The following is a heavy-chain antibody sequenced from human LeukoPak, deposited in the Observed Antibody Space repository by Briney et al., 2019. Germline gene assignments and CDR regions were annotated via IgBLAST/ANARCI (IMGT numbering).Heavy chain of an antibody. V-gene: IGHV4-59*01. CDR3: ARTGVVATSYFFDY. D-gene: IGHD5-12*01. Sequence: SETLSLTCTVSGGSSSAYYYTWIRQPPGKGLEWIGSIYYSGSANYNPSLRSRVTISVDTSKNQFSLKLTSVTAADTAVYYCARTGVVATSYFFDYWGHGTLVTVSS. CDR2: IYYSGSA. CDR1: GGSSSAYY. J-gene: IGHJ4*01.